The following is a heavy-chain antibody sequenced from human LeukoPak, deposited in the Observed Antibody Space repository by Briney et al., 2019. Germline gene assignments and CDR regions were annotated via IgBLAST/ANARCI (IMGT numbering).Heavy chain of an antibody. D-gene: IGHD3-10*01. V-gene: IGHV4-61*02. CDR3: LYGSGSYFAFDI. CDR1: GGSISSGSYY. J-gene: IGHJ3*02. Sequence: SQTLSLTCTVSGGSISSGSYYWSWIRQPAGKGLEWIGRIYTSGSTNYNPSLKSRVTISVDTSKNQFSLKLSSVTAADTAVYYCLYGSGSYFAFDIRGQGTMVTVSS. CDR2: IYTSGST.